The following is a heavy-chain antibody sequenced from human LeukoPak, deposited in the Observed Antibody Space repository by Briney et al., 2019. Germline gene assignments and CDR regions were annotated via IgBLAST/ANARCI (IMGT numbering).Heavy chain of an antibody. D-gene: IGHD3-16*02. CDR1: GGSISSSSYY. V-gene: IGHV4-39*07. J-gene: IGHJ6*02. CDR3: ASYRDYGYYGMDV. Sequence: SETLSLTCTVSGGSISSSSYYWGWIRQPPGKGLEWIGSIYYSGSTYYNPSLKSRVTISVDTSKNQFSLKLSSVTAADTAVYYCASYRDYGYYGMDVWGQGTTVTVSS. CDR2: IYYSGST.